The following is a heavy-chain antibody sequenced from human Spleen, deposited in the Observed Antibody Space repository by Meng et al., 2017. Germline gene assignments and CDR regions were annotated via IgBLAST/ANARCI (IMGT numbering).Heavy chain of an antibody. V-gene: IGHV1-46*01. J-gene: IGHJ5*02. Sequence: QGQLVQAGPAVKKPGASVKLTCKASGDSFTSFHVHWVRQAPGQGLEWMGIINPESGSTTYAQKFQGRVTVTRDTSTSTVYMELRRLRFDDTAVYYCARALLWFGELFSDEFDPWGQGTLVTVSS. CDR3: ARALLWFGELFSDEFDP. CDR1: GDSFTSFH. CDR2: INPESGST. D-gene: IGHD3-10*01.